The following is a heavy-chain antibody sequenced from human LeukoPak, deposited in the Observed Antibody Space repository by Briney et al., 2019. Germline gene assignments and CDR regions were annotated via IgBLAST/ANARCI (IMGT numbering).Heavy chain of an antibody. CDR1: GFTFSSYS. CDR2: ISSSSSTI. D-gene: IGHD3-10*01. CDR3: AQERGPSTFPFDY. V-gene: IGHV3-48*01. Sequence: GGSLRLSCAASGFTFSSYSMNWVRQAPGKGLEWVSYISSSSSTIYYADSVKGRFTISRDNAKNSLYLQMNSLRAEDTAIYYCAQERGPSTFPFDYWGQGTLVTVSS. J-gene: IGHJ4*02.